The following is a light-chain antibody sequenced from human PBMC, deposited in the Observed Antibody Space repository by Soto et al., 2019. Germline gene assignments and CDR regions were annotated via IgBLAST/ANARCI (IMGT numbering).Light chain of an antibody. CDR3: QQSYTTTRT. Sequence: EIVMTQSPATLSVSPGERATLSCRASQSISINLAWYQQKLGQAPRLLIYGASTRATDIPARFSGSGSGTEFTLTISSLQSEDFAIYYCQQSYTTTRTFGQGTKLEIK. CDR1: QSISIN. J-gene: IGKJ2*01. CDR2: GAS. V-gene: IGKV3-15*01.